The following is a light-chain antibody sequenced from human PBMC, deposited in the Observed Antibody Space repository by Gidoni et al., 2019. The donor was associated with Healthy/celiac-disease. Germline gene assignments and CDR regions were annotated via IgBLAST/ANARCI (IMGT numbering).Light chain of an antibody. CDR1: QGIRSY. CDR2: AAS. J-gene: IGKJ1*01. Sequence: GDRVTISCRMSQGIRSYLAWYQQKPGKAPELLIYAASTLQSGVPSRFRCSGSGTDFTLTISCLQSEDFATYFCQQYYSFPRTFGQGTKVEIK. CDR3: QQYYSFPRT. V-gene: IGKV1D-8*01.